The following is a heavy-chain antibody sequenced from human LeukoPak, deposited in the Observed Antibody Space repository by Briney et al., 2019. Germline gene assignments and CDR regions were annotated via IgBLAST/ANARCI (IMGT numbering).Heavy chain of an antibody. CDR1: GFTFSSYS. CDR3: ARDPGDGMDV. V-gene: IGHV3-21*01. J-gene: IGHJ6*02. CDR2: ISSSSSYI. Sequence: GGSLRLSCAASGFTFSSYSMNWVRQAPGKGLEWVSSISSSSSYIYYADSVKGRFTISRDNAKNTLYLQMNSLRAEDTAVYYCARDPGDGMDVWGQGTTVTVSS.